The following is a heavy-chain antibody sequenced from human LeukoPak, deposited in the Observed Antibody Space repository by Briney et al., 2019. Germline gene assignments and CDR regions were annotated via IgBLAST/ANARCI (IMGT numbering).Heavy chain of an antibody. J-gene: IGHJ4*02. Sequence: GGSLRLSCAASGFTFGSFGMHWVRQAPGKGLEWVAGISYDGSNEYYGDSVKGRFTISRDNSKNTLYVQMNSLRAEDTAVYYCARGTSSVYSSGNYWGQGTLVTVSS. CDR3: ARGTSSVYSSGNY. V-gene: IGHV3-30*03. CDR2: ISYDGSNE. D-gene: IGHD6-19*01. CDR1: GFTFGSFG.